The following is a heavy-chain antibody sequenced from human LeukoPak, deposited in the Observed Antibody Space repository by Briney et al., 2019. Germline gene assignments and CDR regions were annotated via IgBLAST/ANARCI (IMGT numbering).Heavy chain of an antibody. CDR3: ARVNGVNWFDP. V-gene: IGHV4-30-2*01. CDR1: GGSISSGGYS. D-gene: IGHD2-8*01. J-gene: IGHJ5*02. CDR2: IYHSGST. Sequence: KTSGTLSLTCAVSGGSISSGGYSWSWIRQPPGKGLEWIGYIYHSGSTYYNPSLKSRVTISVDRSKNQFSLKLSSVTAADTAVYYCARVNGVNWFDPWGQGTLVTVSS.